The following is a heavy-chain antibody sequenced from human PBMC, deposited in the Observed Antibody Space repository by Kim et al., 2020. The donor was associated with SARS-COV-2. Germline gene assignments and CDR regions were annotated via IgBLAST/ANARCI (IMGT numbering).Heavy chain of an antibody. J-gene: IGHJ4*02. CDR3: ARGDSSGWYYFDY. V-gene: IGHV4-59*01. CDR1: GGSISSYY. Sequence: SETLSLTCTVSGGSISSYYWSWIRQPPGKGLEWIGYIYYSGSTNYNPSLKSRVTISVDTSKNQFSLKLSSVTAADTAVYYCARGDSSGWYYFDYWGQGTLVTVSS. D-gene: IGHD6-19*01. CDR2: IYYSGST.